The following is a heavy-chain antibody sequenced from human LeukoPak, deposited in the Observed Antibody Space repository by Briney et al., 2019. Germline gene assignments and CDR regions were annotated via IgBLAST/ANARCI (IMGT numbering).Heavy chain of an antibody. CDR2: IYYSGST. J-gene: IGHJ6*03. CDR1: GGSISSSSYY. V-gene: IGHV4-39*07. CDR3: ARDLIWEYQLLHMDV. Sequence: SETLSLTCTVSGGSISSSSYYWGWIRQPPGKGLEWIGSIYYSGSTYYNPSLKSRVTISVDTSKNQFSLKLSSVTAADTAVYYCARDLIWEYQLLHMDVWGKGTTVTVSS. D-gene: IGHD2-2*01.